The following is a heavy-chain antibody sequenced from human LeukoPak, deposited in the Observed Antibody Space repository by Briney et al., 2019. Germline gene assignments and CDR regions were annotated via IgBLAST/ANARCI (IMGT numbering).Heavy chain of an antibody. J-gene: IGHJ4*02. V-gene: IGHV3-48*04. D-gene: IGHD3-10*01. Sequence: GGSLRLSCAASGFTFSSYSMNWVRQAPGKGLEWVSYISSSSSTIYYADSVKGRFTISRDNAKNSLYLQMNSLRAEDTAVYYCARGVAVRGSDCWGQGTLVTVSS. CDR1: GFTFSSYS. CDR2: ISSSSSTI. CDR3: ARGVAVRGSDC.